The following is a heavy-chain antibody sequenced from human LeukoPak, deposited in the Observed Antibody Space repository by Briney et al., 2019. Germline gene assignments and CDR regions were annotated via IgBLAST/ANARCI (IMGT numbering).Heavy chain of an antibody. J-gene: IGHJ4*02. CDR3: ARDSVAPGDY. CDR1: GLTFSDYY. V-gene: IGHV3-11*01. CDR2: ISSSGSTI. Sequence: GGSLRLSCAASGLTFSDYYMSWICQGPGKGLEWVSYISSSGSTIYYADSVKGRFTISRDNAKNSLYLQMNSLRAEGTAVYYCARDSVAPGDYWGQGTLVTVSS. D-gene: IGHD4-23*01.